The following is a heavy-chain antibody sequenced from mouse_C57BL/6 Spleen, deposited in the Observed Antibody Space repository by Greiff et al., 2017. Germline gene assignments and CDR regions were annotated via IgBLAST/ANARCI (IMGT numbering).Heavy chain of an antibody. V-gene: IGHV1-64*01. CDR3: AVITTVVNYFDY. CDR2: IHPNSGST. CDR1: GYTFTSYW. J-gene: IGHJ2*01. Sequence: QVQLQQPGAELVKPGASVKLSCKASGYTFTSYWMHWVKQRPGQGLEWIGMIHPNSGSTNYNEKFKSKATLTVDKSSSTAYMQLSSLTSEDSAVYYCAVITTVVNYFDYWRQGTTLTVSS. D-gene: IGHD1-1*01.